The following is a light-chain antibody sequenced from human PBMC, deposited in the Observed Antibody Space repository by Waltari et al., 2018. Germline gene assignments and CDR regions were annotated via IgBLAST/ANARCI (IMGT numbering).Light chain of an antibody. CDR1: QSLVHSDGNTH. CDR2: RVF. CDR3: RQGTHLPYT. Sequence: DVVITQSPLSLPVTLGQAASISCKSSQSLVHSDGNTHWTWFQPRPGQSPRRLIDRVFERDSAVPDRSSGSVSGTDFTLEISRVGAEDVGVYYGRQGTHLPYTFSPGTKLDIK. J-gene: IGKJ2*01. V-gene: IGKV2-30*02.